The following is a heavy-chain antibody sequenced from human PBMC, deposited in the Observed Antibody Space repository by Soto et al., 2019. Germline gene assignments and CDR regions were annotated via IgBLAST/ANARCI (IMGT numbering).Heavy chain of an antibody. V-gene: IGHV4-39*01. CDR3: ARHQSHSSSYVDP. CDR2: IYYSGST. J-gene: IGHJ5*02. D-gene: IGHD6-13*01. CDR1: GGSISSSSYY. Sequence: QLQLQESGPGLVKPSETLSLTCTVSGGSISSSSYYWGWIRQPPGKGLEWIGSIYYSGSTYYNPSPKSRVTISVDTSKNQCSLKLSFVTAADTAVYYCARHQSHSSSYVDPWGQGTRVTVSS.